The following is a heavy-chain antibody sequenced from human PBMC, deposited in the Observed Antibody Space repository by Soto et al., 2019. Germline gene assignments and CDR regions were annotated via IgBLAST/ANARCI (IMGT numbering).Heavy chain of an antibody. V-gene: IGHV3-23*01. J-gene: IGHJ4*02. CDR2: ISGDGETT. CDR1: GFSISKFS. CDR3: AKGDSGTTPPYYFDR. Sequence: GGSLRLSCAASGFSISKFSMNWVRQAPGKGLDWVSSISGDGETTAYADSVQGRFTISKDNSKNTVSLQMRSLTAEDTAVYYCAKGDSGTTPPYYFDRWGQGTLVTVSS. D-gene: IGHD1-1*01.